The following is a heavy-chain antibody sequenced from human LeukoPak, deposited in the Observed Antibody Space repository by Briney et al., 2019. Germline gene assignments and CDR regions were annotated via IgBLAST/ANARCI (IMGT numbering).Heavy chain of an antibody. Sequence: ASVKVSCKASGYTFTSYGISWVRQAPGQGLEWMGWISAYNGNTNYAQKLQGRVTMTTDTSTSTAYMELRSLRSDDAAVYYCVTRIAVAAHFDYWGQGTLVTVSP. CDR3: VTRIAVAAHFDY. CDR1: GYTFTSYG. CDR2: ISAYNGNT. V-gene: IGHV1-18*01. J-gene: IGHJ4*02. D-gene: IGHD6-19*01.